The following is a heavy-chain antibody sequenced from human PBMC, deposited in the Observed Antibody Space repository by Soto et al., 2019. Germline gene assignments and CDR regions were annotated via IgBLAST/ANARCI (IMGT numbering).Heavy chain of an antibody. D-gene: IGHD6-13*01. CDR2: INPSGGST. Sequence: GASVXGSFKSSGYTFTRYYMHLLRQAPGQGLEWMGIINPSGGSTSYAQKFQGRVTMTRDTSTSTVYMELSSLRSEDTAVYYCARVDGSLAAAGIIDTWGQGTLVTVSS. CDR3: ARVDGSLAAAGIIDT. V-gene: IGHV1-46*01. J-gene: IGHJ5*02. CDR1: GYTFTRYY.